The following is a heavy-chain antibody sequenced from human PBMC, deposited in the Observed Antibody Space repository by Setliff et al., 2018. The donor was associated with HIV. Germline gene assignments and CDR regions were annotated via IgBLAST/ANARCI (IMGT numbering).Heavy chain of an antibody. J-gene: IGHJ6*03. V-gene: IGHV3-48*01. CDR2: ISSSSSTI. D-gene: IGHD7-27*01. Sequence: GGSLRLSCAASGFTLTSYSMTWVRQAPGKGLEWVSFISSSSSTIYYADSVKGRFTISRDNAKNSLDLQMNSLRAEDTAVYYCARGGLGYFYYYYMDVWGKGTTVTV. CDR1: GFTLTSYS. CDR3: ARGGLGYFYYYYMDV.